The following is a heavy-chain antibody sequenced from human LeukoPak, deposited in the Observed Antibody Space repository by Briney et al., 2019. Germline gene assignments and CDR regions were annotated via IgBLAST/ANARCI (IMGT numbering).Heavy chain of an antibody. CDR3: ARVGRYYDFWRGYYSNYFFDY. Sequence: PGGSLRLSCAASGFTFSSYWMSWVRQAPGKGLEWVTNIKQDGSEKYYVDSVKGRFTISRDNAKNSLYLQMNSLRAEDTAVYYCARVGRYYDFWRGYYSNYFFDYWGQGTLVTVSS. J-gene: IGHJ4*02. D-gene: IGHD3-3*01. V-gene: IGHV3-7*01. CDR1: GFTFSSYW. CDR2: IKQDGSEK.